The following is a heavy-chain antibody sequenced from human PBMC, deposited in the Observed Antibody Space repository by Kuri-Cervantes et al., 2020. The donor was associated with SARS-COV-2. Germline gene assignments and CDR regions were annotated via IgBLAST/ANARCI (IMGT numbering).Heavy chain of an antibody. J-gene: IGHJ3*02. D-gene: IGHD3-10*01. Sequence: GESLKISCAASGFTFSSYSMNWVRQAPGKGLEWVSSISSSSSYIYYADSVKGRFNISRDNAKNSLYLQMNSLRAEDTAVYYCARDRPSNYYGSGSSLDAFDIWGQGTMVTVSS. V-gene: IGHV3-21*01. CDR2: ISSSSSYI. CDR1: GFTFSSYS. CDR3: ARDRPSNYYGSGSSLDAFDI.